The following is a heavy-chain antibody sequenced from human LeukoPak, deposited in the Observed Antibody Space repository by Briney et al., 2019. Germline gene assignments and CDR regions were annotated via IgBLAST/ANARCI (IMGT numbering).Heavy chain of an antibody. CDR2: ISGSGGST. Sequence: GGSLRLSCAASGFTFSSYAMSWVRQAPGKGLEWVSAISGSGGSTYYADSVKGRFTISRDNSKHTLYLHMNSLRAEDTAVYYCAKEGGNGYYLIYFDYWGQGTLVSVSS. V-gene: IGHV3-23*01. CDR1: GFTFSSYA. CDR3: AKEGGNGYYLIYFDY. D-gene: IGHD3-3*01. J-gene: IGHJ4*02.